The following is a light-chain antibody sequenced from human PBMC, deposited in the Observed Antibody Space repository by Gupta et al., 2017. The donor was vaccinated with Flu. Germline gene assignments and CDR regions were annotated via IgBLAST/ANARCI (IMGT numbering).Light chain of an antibody. CDR3: QQRSNWPPVT. CDR2: AAS. V-gene: IGKV3-11*01. J-gene: IGKJ5*01. CDR1: QSVDSY. Sequence: EVVLTQSPATLSLSPGERATLSCRASQSVDSYSAWDQQKPGHQPRLLIYAASSRATGIPARFRGSGFGTDFTLTINPLEPEDFAVYYCQQRSNWPPVTFGQGTRLEIK.